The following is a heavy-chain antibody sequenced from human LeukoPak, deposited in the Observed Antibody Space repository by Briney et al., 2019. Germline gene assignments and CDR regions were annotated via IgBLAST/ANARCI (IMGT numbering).Heavy chain of an antibody. CDR1: GFTFSSYS. D-gene: IGHD4-17*01. V-gene: IGHV3-74*01. J-gene: IGHJ4*02. Sequence: GGSLRLSCAASGFTFSSYSMNWVRQAPGKGLVWVSRINSDGSSTSYADSVKGRFTISRDNAKNTLYLQMNSLRAEDTAVYYCARRDDYGDFDYWGQGTLVTVSS. CDR2: INSDGSST. CDR3: ARRDDYGDFDY.